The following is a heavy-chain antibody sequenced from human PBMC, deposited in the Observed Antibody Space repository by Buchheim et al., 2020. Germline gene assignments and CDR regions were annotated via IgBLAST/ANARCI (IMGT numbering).Heavy chain of an antibody. D-gene: IGHD2-15*01. CDR2: IYYSGST. CDR3: ATTGRGYCSGGSWKCWFDP. V-gene: IGHV4-31*03. J-gene: IGHJ5*02. CDR1: GGSISSGGYY. Sequence: QVQLQESGPGLVKPSQTLSLTCTVSGGSISSGGYYWSWIRQHPGKGLEWIGYIYYSGSTYYTPSLKRRVTLSVDTSKNQFSLKLSSVTAADTAVYYCATTGRGYCSGGSWKCWFDPWGQGTL.